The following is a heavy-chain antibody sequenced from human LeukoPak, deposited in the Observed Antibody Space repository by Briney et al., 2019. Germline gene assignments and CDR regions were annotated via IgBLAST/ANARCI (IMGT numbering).Heavy chain of an antibody. Sequence: SETLSLTCTVSGVSFSSGSYHWAWIRQPPGKGLEWIATVYYTGSAYYNPSLKSRVTISVDTSKSQFSLKLSSVTTADTALYYCARYASGSYYWFDPWGQGTLVTVSS. V-gene: IGHV4-39*01. J-gene: IGHJ5*02. CDR3: ARYASGSYYWFDP. CDR2: VYYTGSA. D-gene: IGHD3-10*01. CDR1: GVSFSSGSYH.